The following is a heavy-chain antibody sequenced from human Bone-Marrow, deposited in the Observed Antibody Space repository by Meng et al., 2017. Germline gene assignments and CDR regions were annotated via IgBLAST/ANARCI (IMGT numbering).Heavy chain of an antibody. CDR3: ARGVVGAPCD. CDR1: GGTFSSYA. J-gene: IGHJ4*02. Sequence: QGQIAPSGAGVKKPGSSVKVSCKSSGGTFSSYAISWVRQAPGQGLEWMGGIIPIFCTANYAQKFQGRVTMTRDTSISTAYMELSRLRSDDTAVYYCARGVVGAPCDWGQGTLVTVSS. V-gene: IGHV1-69*06. CDR2: IIPIFCTA. D-gene: IGHD1-26*01.